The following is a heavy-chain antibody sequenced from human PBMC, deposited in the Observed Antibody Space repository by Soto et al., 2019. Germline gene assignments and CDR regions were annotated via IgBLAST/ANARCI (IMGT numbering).Heavy chain of an antibody. J-gene: IGHJ6*02. CDR1: GGSISSGDYY. CDR2: IYYSGST. D-gene: IGHD2-2*01. V-gene: IGHV4-30-4*01. CDR3: ARDDGSTYYYYGMDV. Sequence: PSETLSLTCTVSGGSISSGDYYWSWIRQPPGKGLEWIGYIYYSGSTYYNPSLKSRVTISVDTSKNQFSLELSSVTAADTAVYYCARDDGSTYYYYGMDVWGQGTTVTVS.